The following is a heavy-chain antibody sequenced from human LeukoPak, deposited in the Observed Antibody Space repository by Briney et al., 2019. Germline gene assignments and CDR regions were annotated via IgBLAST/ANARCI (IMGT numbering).Heavy chain of an antibody. V-gene: IGHV3-23*01. CDR1: GSTFSSYA. J-gene: IGHJ4*02. Sequence: GGSLRLSCAASGSTFSSYAMNWVRQAPGKGLEWVSACGTSGDTYYADSVRGRFTISRDNAKNTVYLQMSSLRAEDTAVYYCAQKTPGTHPFDYWGQGTLVTVSS. CDR2: CGTSGDT. CDR3: AQKTPGTHPFDY. D-gene: IGHD6-13*01.